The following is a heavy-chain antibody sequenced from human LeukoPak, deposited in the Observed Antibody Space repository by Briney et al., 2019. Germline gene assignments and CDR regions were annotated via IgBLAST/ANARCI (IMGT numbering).Heavy chain of an antibody. CDR1: GFTFNNYE. CDR3: ARAGTSSWFDY. CDR2: ISSRGSPI. V-gene: IGHV3-48*03. D-gene: IGHD6-13*01. Sequence: GGSLRLSCAASGFTFNNYEINWVRQAPGKRLEWVSYISSRGSPIYYADSVKGRFTISRDNAKHSLYLQMNSLRAEDTAVYYCARAGTSSWFDYWGQGTLVTVSS. J-gene: IGHJ4*02.